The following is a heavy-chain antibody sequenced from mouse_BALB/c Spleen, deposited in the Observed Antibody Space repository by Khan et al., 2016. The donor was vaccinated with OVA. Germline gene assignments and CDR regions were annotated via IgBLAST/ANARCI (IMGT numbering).Heavy chain of an antibody. V-gene: IGHV3-8*02. Sequence: EVQLQESGPSLVKPSQTLSLTCSVTGDSITSGYWSWIRKFPGNKLEYMGYMIYTGYTYYNPSLKSRISITRHTSKNQYYLQLNSVTPEDTATYYCARSTYRYAFVYWGQGTLVTVSA. D-gene: IGHD2-14*01. CDR1: GDSITSGY. CDR2: MIYTGYT. CDR3: ARSTYRYAFVY. J-gene: IGHJ3*01.